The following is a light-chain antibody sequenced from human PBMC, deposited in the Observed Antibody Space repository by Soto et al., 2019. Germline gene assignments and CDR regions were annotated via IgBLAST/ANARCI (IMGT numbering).Light chain of an antibody. J-gene: IGLJ3*02. V-gene: IGLV2-23*02. CDR1: SSDVGNYNL. CDR2: EVI. CDR3: CSYADSSTWV. Sequence: QSVLTQPASVSGSPGQSITISCTGTSSDVGNYNLVSWYQQHPGKAPKLIIYEVIKRPSGVSDRFSGSKSGNTASLTISGLQAEDEADYHCCSYADSSTWVFGGGTKVTVL.